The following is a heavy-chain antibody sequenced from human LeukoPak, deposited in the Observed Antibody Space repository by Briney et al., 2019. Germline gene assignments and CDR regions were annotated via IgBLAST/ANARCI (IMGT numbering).Heavy chain of an antibody. Sequence: ASVKVSCKASGYTFTSYAMHWVRQAPGQGLEWMGWINPNSGGTNYAQKFQDWLSMTRDTSINTAYMELSSLRSDDTAVYYCARDILGRSNGGSNYFGMEVWGQGTTVTVSS. D-gene: IGHD2-15*01. CDR3: ARDILGRSNGGSNYFGMEV. V-gene: IGHV1-2*04. J-gene: IGHJ6*02. CDR2: INPNSGGT. CDR1: GYTFTSYA.